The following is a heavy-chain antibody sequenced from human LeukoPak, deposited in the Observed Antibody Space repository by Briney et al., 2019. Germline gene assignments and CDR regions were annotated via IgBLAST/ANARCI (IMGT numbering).Heavy chain of an antibody. Sequence: SQTLSLTCAVSGGSISSVGYSWSWTRHPPGKGLEWIGYIYHSGTTYYNPSLKSRVTISVDRSKNQFSLKLNSVTAADTAVYYCARVREYYYGSGSLYYFDYWGQGTLVTVSS. CDR3: ARVREYYYGSGSLYYFDY. V-gene: IGHV4-30-2*01. J-gene: IGHJ4*02. CDR2: IYHSGTT. CDR1: GGSISSVGYS. D-gene: IGHD3-10*01.